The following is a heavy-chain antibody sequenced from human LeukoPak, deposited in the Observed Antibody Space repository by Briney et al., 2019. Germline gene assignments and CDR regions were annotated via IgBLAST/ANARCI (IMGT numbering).Heavy chain of an antibody. CDR3: ARVPNYDFWSGSLDY. CDR2: INHSGST. CDR1: GGSFSGYY. V-gene: IGHV4-34*01. J-gene: IGHJ4*02. D-gene: IGHD3-3*01. Sequence: PSETLSLTCAVYGGSFSGYYWSWIRQPPGKGLEWIGEINHSGSTNYNPSLKSRVTISVDTSKNQFSLKLNSVTAADTAVYYCARVPNYDFWSGSLDYWGQGTLVTVSS.